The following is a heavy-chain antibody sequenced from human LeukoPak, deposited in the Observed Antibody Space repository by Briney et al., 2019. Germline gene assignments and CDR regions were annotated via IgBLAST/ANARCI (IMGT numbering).Heavy chain of an antibody. D-gene: IGHD5-12*01. CDR1: GFTFSSYW. CDR3: ARSGLFWLLQH. CDR2: IKQDGSEK. Sequence: GGSLRLSCAASGFTFSSYWISWVRQAQGKGLEWVANIKQDGSEKYYVYSVKGRFTISRDNAKNSLYLQMNSLRAEDTAVYYCARSGLFWLLQHWGKDTLVTVSS. J-gene: IGHJ1*01. V-gene: IGHV3-7*01.